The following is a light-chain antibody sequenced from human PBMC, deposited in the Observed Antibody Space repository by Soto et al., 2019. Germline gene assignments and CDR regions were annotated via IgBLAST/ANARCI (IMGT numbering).Light chain of an antibody. CDR3: PQHYNLPLT. CDR1: QSVSSSF. J-gene: IGKJ4*01. Sequence: EIVLTQSPGTLSLSPGERATLSCRASQSVSSSFLAWYQQKPGQAPRLLIYGASSRATGIPDRFSGSGSGTFFTFTLRSQEPEDNSVYYCPQHYNLPLTFGGGTKVEIQ. CDR2: GAS. V-gene: IGKV3-20*01.